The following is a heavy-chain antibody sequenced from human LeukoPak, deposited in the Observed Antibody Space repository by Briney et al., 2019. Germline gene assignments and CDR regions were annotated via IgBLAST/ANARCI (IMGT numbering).Heavy chain of an antibody. Sequence: GESLKISCKGSGYSFTTYWIGWVRQMPGKGLEWMGVIYPGDSDTRYSPSFQGQVTISVDRSTSTAYLQWSTLMTSDIAMYYCARQGIPARFAYFDYWGQGTLVTVSS. J-gene: IGHJ4*02. CDR3: ARQGIPARFAYFDY. CDR2: IYPGDSDT. V-gene: IGHV5-51*01. D-gene: IGHD6-6*01. CDR1: GYSFTTYW.